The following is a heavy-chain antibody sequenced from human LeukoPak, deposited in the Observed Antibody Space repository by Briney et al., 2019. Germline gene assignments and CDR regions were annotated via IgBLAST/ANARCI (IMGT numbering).Heavy chain of an antibody. CDR3: ARGRRDGYNSPDY. D-gene: IGHD5-24*01. V-gene: IGHV1-46*01. CDR1: GYTFTSNY. CDR2: IYPRDGST. Sequence: PGASVNVSCKASGYTFTSNYIHWVRQAPGQGLEWMGMIYPRDGSTSYAQKFQGRVTMTRDTSTSTVYMELNSLRSEDTAVYYCARGRRDGYNSPDYWGQGTLVTVSS. J-gene: IGHJ4*02.